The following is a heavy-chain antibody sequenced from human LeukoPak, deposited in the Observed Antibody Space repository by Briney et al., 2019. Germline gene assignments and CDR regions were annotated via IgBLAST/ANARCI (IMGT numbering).Heavy chain of an antibody. J-gene: IGHJ4*02. V-gene: IGHV4-34*01. Sequence: SETLSLTCAVSGGTFSGYYWSWIRQPPGKGLEWIGEINHSGSTNYNPSLKSRVTISVDTSKNQFSLKLSSGTAADTAVYYCARFSGRRTGDYWGQGTLVTVSS. CDR2: INHSGST. D-gene: IGHD2-15*01. CDR1: GGTFSGYY. CDR3: ARFSGRRTGDY.